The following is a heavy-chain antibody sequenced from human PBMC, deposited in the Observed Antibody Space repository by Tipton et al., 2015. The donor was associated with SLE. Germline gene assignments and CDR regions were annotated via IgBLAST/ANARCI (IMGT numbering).Heavy chain of an antibody. V-gene: IGHV4-59*12. CDR3: ARGPTGSSAREDT. Sequence: TLSLTCTVSGGSMSNYCWSWIRQPPGKGLEWIGDICDIGTTIYNPSLKSRVSISLDTSKNQFSLKLSSVTAADTAVYYCARGPTGSSAREDTWGQGTLVTVSS. J-gene: IGHJ4*02. D-gene: IGHD2-2*01. CDR1: GGSMSNYC. CDR2: ICDIGTT.